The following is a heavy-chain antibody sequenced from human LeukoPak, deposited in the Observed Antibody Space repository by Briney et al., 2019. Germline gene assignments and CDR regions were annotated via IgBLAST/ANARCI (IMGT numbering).Heavy chain of an antibody. D-gene: IGHD5-24*01. J-gene: IGHJ4*02. CDR1: GGSISSYY. CDR2: IYYSGST. V-gene: IGHV4-59*01. Sequence: SETLSLTCTVSGGSISSYYWSWIRQPPGKGLEWIGYIYYSGSTNYNPSLKSRVTMSVDTSKNQFSLKLSSVTAADTAVYYCARDSLGMATSNWGQGTLVTVSS. CDR3: ARDSLGMATSN.